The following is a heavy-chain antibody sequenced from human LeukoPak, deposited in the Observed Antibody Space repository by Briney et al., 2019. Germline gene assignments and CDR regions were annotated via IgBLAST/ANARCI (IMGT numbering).Heavy chain of an antibody. CDR3: ATFREEANWGLYYYYYYMDV. CDR1: GFTFSSYA. J-gene: IGHJ6*03. CDR2: ISGSGGST. V-gene: IGHV3-23*01. Sequence: GGSLRLSCAPSGFTFSSYAMSWVRQAPGKGLEWVSAISGSGGSTYYADSVKGRFTISRDNSKNTLYMQMNSLRDEDTAIYYCATFREEANWGLYYYYYYMDVWGKGTTVTVSS. D-gene: IGHD7-27*01.